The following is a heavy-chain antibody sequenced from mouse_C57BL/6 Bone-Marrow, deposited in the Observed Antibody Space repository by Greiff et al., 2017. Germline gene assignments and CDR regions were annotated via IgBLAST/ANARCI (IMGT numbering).Heavy chain of an antibody. CDR3: DTSLYYYGSSSPFGAMDY. J-gene: IGHJ4*01. CDR2: ISDSGSYT. V-gene: IGHV5-4*01. Sequence: EVQLVESGGGLVKPGGSLKLSCAASGFTFSSYAMSWVRQTPGKRLEWVATISDSGSYTYYPDNVKGRFPITRDNATINPYLQMSHLTSEDTAMFYDDTSLYYYGSSSPFGAMDYWGQGTSVTVSS. CDR1: GFTFSSYA. D-gene: IGHD1-1*01.